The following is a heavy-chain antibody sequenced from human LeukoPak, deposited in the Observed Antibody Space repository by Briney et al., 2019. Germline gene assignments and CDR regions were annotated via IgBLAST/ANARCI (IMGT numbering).Heavy chain of an antibody. CDR3: VRATAYYYDSSGHAEAFDI. CDR2: ITSSSSYI. D-gene: IGHD3-22*01. J-gene: IGHJ3*02. V-gene: IGHV3-21*01. CDR1: GFTFSSYT. Sequence: GGSLRLSCAASGFTFSSYTMNWVRQAPGKGLEWVSSITSSSSYIYYADSVKGRFTISRDNAKNSLYLQMNSLRAEDTAMYYCVRATAYYYDSSGHAEAFDIWGQGTMVTVSS.